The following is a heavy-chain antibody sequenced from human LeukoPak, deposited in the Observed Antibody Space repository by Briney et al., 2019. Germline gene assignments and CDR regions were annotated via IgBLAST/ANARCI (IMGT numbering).Heavy chain of an antibody. D-gene: IGHD6-19*01. CDR1: GGSISSYY. CDR3: ARTSSSGLVGGYYFDY. Sequence: SETLSLTCTVSGGSISSYYWGWIRQPPGKGLQWIGSIHHSGSTYYNPSLKSRVTISVDTSKNQFSLKLSSVTAADTAVYYCARTSSSGLVGGYYFDYWGQGTLVTVSS. J-gene: IGHJ4*02. V-gene: IGHV4-38-2*02. CDR2: IHHSGST.